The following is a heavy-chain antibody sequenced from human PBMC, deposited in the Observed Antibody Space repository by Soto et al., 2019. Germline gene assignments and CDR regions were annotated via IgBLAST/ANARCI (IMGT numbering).Heavy chain of an antibody. Sequence: PGESLKISCKGSGYSFTSYWIGWVRQVPGKGLEWMGIIYPGDSDTRYSPSFQGQVTISRGDSKSIAYLQMNSLKTEDTAVYYCTRDLPVWTSSSGWDYYGMDVWGQGTTVTVSS. CDR1: GYSFTSYW. V-gene: IGHV5-51*01. CDR2: IYPGDSDT. J-gene: IGHJ6*02. D-gene: IGHD6-19*01. CDR3: TRDLPVWTSSSGWDYYGMDV.